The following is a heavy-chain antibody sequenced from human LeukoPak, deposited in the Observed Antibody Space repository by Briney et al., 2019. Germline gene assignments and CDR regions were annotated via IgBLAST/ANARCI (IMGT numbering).Heavy chain of an antibody. V-gene: IGHV3-23*01. CDR3: AKAGFYYGSGNMSPLGIGYFTMDV. J-gene: IGHJ6*02. D-gene: IGHD3-10*01. Sequence: PGGSLRPSCAASGFTFGSFTMSWVRQAPGRSLEWVSAIRGTDTNTYYADSVRGRFTISRDNSNNTLFLQMNGLRAEDTAVYYCAKAGFYYGSGNMSPLGIGYFTMDVWGQGTTVTVSS. CDR2: IRGTDTNT. CDR1: GFTFGSFT.